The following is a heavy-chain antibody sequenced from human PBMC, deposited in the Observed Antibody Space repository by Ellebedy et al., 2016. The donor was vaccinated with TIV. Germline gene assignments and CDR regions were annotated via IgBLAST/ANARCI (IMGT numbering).Heavy chain of an antibody. V-gene: IGHV1-46*01. CDR3: ARNEYPGAFDI. D-gene: IGHD2-2*01. CDR1: GYTFTSYY. CDR2: INPSGGST. J-gene: IGHJ3*02. Sequence: ASVKVSXXASGYTFTSYYMHWVRQAPGQGLEWMGIINPSGGSTSYAQKFQGRVTMTRDTSTSTVYMELSSLRSEDTAVYYCARNEYPGAFDIWGQGTMVTVSS.